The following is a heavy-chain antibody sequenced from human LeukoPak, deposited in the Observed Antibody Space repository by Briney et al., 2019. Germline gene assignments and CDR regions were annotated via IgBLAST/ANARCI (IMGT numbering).Heavy chain of an antibody. J-gene: IGHJ4*02. CDR3: ARLAPSNYHGGSGYLDY. CDR1: GGSISSSSYY. V-gene: IGHV4-39*01. Sequence: SGTLSLTCTVSGGSISSSSYYWGWIRQPPGKGLEWIGNIYYSGSTNLNSSLKSRVTISVDTSKNQFSLKLSSVTAADTAVYYCARLAPSNYHGGSGYLDYWGQGTLVTVSS. D-gene: IGHD3-22*01. CDR2: IYYSGST.